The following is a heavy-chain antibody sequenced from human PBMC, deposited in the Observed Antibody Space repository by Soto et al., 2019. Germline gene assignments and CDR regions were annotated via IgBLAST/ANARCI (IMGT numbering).Heavy chain of an antibody. CDR3: ARIRGELLYLFWFDP. D-gene: IGHD3-10*01. Sequence: SETLSLTCTVSGGSISSSSYYWGWIRQPPGKGLEWIGSIYYSGSTYYNPSLKSRVTISVDTSKNQFSLKLSSVTAADTAVYYCARIRGELLYLFWFDPWGQGTLVTVSS. J-gene: IGHJ5*02. V-gene: IGHV4-39*01. CDR2: IYYSGST. CDR1: GGSISSSSYY.